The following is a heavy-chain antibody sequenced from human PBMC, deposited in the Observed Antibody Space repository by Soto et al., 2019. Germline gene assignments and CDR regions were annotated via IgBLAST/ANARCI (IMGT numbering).Heavy chain of an antibody. J-gene: IGHJ4*02. V-gene: IGHV3-7*01. CDR3: ATYSGSYFPVGHDR. CDR1: GFMFSSYW. Sequence: VHLVESGGGLVEPGGSLRLSCEASGFMFSSYWMSWVRQAPGEGLEWVANIKQDGSEIHYLESVEGRFTIFRDHARRSLYLQMNSLRAEDTAVYFCATYSGSYFPVGHDRWGQGTLVVVSS. CDR2: IKQDGSEI. D-gene: IGHD3-10*01.